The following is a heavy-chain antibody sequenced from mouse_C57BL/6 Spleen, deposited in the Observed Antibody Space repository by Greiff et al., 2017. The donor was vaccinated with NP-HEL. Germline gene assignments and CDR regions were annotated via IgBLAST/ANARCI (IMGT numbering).Heavy chain of an antibody. CDR3: AIEGVTTKGGDY. Sequence: QVQLQQPGAELVKPGASVKVSCKASGYTFTSYWMHWVKQRPGQGLEWIGRIHPSDSDTNYNQKFKGKATLTVDKSSSPAYMRLSSLTSEDSAVYYCAIEGVTTKGGDYWGQGTTLTVSS. CDR1: GYTFTSYW. D-gene: IGHD2-2*01. J-gene: IGHJ2*01. V-gene: IGHV1-74*01. CDR2: IHPSDSDT.